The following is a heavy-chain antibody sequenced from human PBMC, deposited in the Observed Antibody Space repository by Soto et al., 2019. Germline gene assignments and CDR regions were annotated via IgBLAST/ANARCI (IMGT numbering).Heavy chain of an antibody. Sequence: GGSLRLSCAASGFTFSSYGMHWVRQAPGKGLEWVAVISYDGSNKYYADSVKGRFTISRDNSKNTLYLQMNSLRAEDTAVYYCAKDLFFFGPDYDFWSGYYGYYYYYGMDVWGQGTTVTVSS. CDR2: ISYDGSNK. V-gene: IGHV3-30*18. CDR1: GFTFSSYG. D-gene: IGHD3-3*01. J-gene: IGHJ6*02. CDR3: AKDLFFFGPDYDFWSGYYGYYYYYGMDV.